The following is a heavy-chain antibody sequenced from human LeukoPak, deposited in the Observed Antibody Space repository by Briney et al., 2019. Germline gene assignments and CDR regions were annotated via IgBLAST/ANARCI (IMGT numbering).Heavy chain of an antibody. CDR3: ARRPNGYYYYMDV. Sequence: GESLKISCKGSGYSFTSYWIGWVRQMPGKGLEWMGIIYPGDSDTRYSPSFQGQVTISADKSISTAYLQWSSLKASDTAMYHCARRPNGYYYYMDVWGKGTTVTVSS. D-gene: IGHD2-8*01. V-gene: IGHV5-51*01. CDR1: GYSFTSYW. CDR2: IYPGDSDT. J-gene: IGHJ6*03.